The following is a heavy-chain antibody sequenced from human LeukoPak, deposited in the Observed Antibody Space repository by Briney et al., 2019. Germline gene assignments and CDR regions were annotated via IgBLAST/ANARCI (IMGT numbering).Heavy chain of an antibody. CDR2: IYYSGST. CDR1: GGSISSYY. D-gene: IGHD5-18*01. J-gene: IGHJ5*02. Sequence: SETLSLTCTVSGGSISSYYWSWTRQPPGKGLEWIGYIYYSGSTNYNPSLKSRVTISVDTSKNQFSLKLSSVTAADTAVYYCARGYSYGLRGSAPFDPWGQGTLVTVSS. V-gene: IGHV4-59*01. CDR3: ARGYSYGLRGSAPFDP.